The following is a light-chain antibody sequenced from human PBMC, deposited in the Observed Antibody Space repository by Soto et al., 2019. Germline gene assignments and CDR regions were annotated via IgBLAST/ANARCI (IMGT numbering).Light chain of an antibody. V-gene: IGKV1-39*01. Sequence: DIQMTQSPSSLSASIGDRVTITCRASQNIDNFLNWYQWRPGKAPKFLIFAASSLQSGVSSRFSGSGSGTDFSLTITNLQPEDFATYYCQQSYRAPPSFGQGTKLEIK. J-gene: IGKJ2*01. CDR3: QQSYRAPPS. CDR2: AAS. CDR1: QNIDNF.